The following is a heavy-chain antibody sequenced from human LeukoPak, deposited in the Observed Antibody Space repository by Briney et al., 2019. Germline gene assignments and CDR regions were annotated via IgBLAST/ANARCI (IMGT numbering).Heavy chain of an antibody. CDR1: GFTFSDYY. V-gene: IGHV3-11*01. J-gene: IGHJ3*02. D-gene: IGHD6-13*01. CDR2: ISSSGYII. Sequence: PGGSLRLSCAASGFTFSDYYMSWIRQAPGKGLEWVSYISSSGYIIYYADSVKGRFTISRDNAKNSLYLQMNSLRAEDTAVYYCARDRWYSRNWNDAVDIWGQGTMVTVSS. CDR3: ARDRWYSRNWNDAVDI.